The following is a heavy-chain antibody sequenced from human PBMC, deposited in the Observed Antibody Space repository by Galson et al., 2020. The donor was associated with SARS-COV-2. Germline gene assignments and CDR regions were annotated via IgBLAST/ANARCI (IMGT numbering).Heavy chain of an antibody. J-gene: IGHJ6*02. CDR2: IYYSGST. V-gene: IGHV4-59*12. CDR3: ARELWFGEFFPDYYYGMDV. Sequence: SETLSLTCTVSGGSISSYYWSWIRQPPGKGLEWIGYIYYSGSTNYNPSLKSRVTISVDTSKNQFSLKLSSVTAADTAVYYCARELWFGEFFPDYYYGMDVWGQGTTVTVSS. D-gene: IGHD3-10*01. CDR1: GGSISSYY.